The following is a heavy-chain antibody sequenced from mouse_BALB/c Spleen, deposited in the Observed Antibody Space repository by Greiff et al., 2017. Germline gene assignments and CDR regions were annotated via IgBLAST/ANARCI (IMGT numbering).Heavy chain of an antibody. V-gene: IGHV2-6-7*01. CDR3: ARVYYYGSSYYAMDY. J-gene: IGHJ4*01. CDR1: GFSLTGYG. D-gene: IGHD1-1*01. Sequence: VKLMESGPGLVAPSQSLSITCTVSGFSLTGYGVNWVRQPPGKGLEWLGMIWGDGSTDYNSALKSRLSISKDNSKSQVFLKMNSLQTDDTARYYCARVYYYGSSYYAMDYWGQGTSVTVSS. CDR2: IWGDGST.